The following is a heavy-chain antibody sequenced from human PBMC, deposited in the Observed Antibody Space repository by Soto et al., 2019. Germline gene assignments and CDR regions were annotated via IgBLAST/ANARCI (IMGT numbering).Heavy chain of an antibody. D-gene: IGHD3-22*01. CDR2: ISYDGSNK. CDR3: ARDQPTDYDSSGHEADAFDI. Sequence: GGSLRLSCAASGFTFSSYAMHWVRQAPGKGLEWVAVISYDGSNKYYADSVKGRFTISRDNSKNTLYLQMNSLRAEDTAVYYCARDQPTDYDSSGHEADAFDIWGQGTMVTVSS. CDR1: GFTFSSYA. J-gene: IGHJ3*02. V-gene: IGHV3-30-3*01.